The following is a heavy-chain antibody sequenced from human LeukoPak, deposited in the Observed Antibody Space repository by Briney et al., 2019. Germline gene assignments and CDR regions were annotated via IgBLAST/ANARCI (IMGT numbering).Heavy chain of an antibody. V-gene: IGHV1-2*02. J-gene: IGHJ4*02. CDR2: ITPSGGT. D-gene: IGHD5-24*01. CDR3: ARDRYGDGFAHFDY. CDR1: GYTFTSYA. Sequence: ASVKVSCKASGYTFTSYAMHWVRQAPGQGLEWLGWITPSGGTNYPQKFQGRVAITRDTSITTAYMDLSRLTSDDTAVYYCARDRYGDGFAHFDYWGQGALVTVSS.